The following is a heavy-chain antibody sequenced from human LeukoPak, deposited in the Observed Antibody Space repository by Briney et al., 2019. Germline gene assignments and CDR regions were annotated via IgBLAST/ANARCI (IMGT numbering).Heavy chain of an antibody. J-gene: IGHJ4*02. Sequence: GGSLRLSCAASGFTFSSYWMSWVRQAPRKGLGWVANIKRDGTEKYYVDSVKGRFTISRDNAKNSLYLQMNSLRAEDTAVYYCARGDSSWYLSPPYWGQGTLVTVSS. V-gene: IGHV3-7*03. D-gene: IGHD6-13*01. CDR3: ARGDSSWYLSPPY. CDR2: IKRDGTEK. CDR1: GFTFSSYW.